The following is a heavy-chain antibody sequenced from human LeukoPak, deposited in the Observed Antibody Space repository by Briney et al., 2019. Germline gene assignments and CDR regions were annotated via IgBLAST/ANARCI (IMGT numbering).Heavy chain of an antibody. CDR2: IYYSGST. Sequence: PSETLSLTCTVSGGTISSYYWSWIRQPPGKGLEWIGYIYYSGSTNYNPSLKSRVTISVDTSKNQFSLKLSSVTAADTAVYYRARLYSGYDLCYYYYYGMDVWGKGTTVTVSS. V-gene: IGHV4-59*01. J-gene: IGHJ6*04. CDR3: ARLYSGYDLCYYYYYGMDV. D-gene: IGHD5-12*01. CDR1: GGTISSYY.